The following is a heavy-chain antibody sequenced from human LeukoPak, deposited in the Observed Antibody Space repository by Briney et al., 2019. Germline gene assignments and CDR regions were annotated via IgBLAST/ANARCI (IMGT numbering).Heavy chain of an antibody. CDR3: VREADQDCSGGSCYRSSGNWLDP. CDR2: ISAYNGNI. J-gene: IGHJ5*02. Sequence: ASVKVSCKASGYTFTSSGISWVRQAPGQGLEWMGWISAYNGNINYAQKFQGRVTMTTDTSTSTAHMELRSLRSDDTAVYYCVREADQDCSGGSCYRSSGNWLDPWGQGTLVTVSS. CDR1: GYTFTSSG. D-gene: IGHD2-15*01. V-gene: IGHV1-18*04.